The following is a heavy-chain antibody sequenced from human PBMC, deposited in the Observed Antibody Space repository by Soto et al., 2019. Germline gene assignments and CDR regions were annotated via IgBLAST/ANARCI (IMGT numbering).Heavy chain of an antibody. Sequence: GWSLRLPCASSVFTFINYWMNWVRQAPGKGLEWVANIKQDGSEKYFVDSVKGRFTISRDNAKNSLYLQMNSLRAEDTAVYYCARDLGRTAAGYYYYYAMDVWGQGTTVTVSS. CDR1: VFTFINYW. D-gene: IGHD2-2*01. CDR3: ARDLGRTAAGYYYYYAMDV. CDR2: IKQDGSEK. V-gene: IGHV3-7*01. J-gene: IGHJ6*02.